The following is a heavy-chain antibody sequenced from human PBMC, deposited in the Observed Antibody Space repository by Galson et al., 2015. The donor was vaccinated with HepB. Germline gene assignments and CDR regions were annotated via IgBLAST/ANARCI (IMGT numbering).Heavy chain of an antibody. J-gene: IGHJ4*02. V-gene: IGHV3-33*01. Sequence: SLRLSCAASGFNFNNYGMHWVRQAPGKGLEWVAIIWYDGSNKNYADSVKGRFTISRDNSKNTLYLQMNSLTAEDTAIYYCVREEWNFWGQGTLVTVSS. D-gene: IGHD3-3*01. CDR3: VREEWNF. CDR1: GFNFNNYG. CDR2: IWYDGSNK.